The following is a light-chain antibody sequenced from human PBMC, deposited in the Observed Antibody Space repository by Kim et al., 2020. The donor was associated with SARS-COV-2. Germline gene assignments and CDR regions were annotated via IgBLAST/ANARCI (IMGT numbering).Light chain of an antibody. J-gene: IGKJ4*01. V-gene: IGKV3-11*01. CDR3: HQRSNWPST. CDR1: QSVSSY. CDR2: DAS. Sequence: FSAGDIATPSCRASQSVSSYVAWYQQKPGQAPRLLIYDASHRATGIPARFSGSGSGTDFTLTISSLEPEDFAVYYCHQRSNWPSTFGRGTKVDIK.